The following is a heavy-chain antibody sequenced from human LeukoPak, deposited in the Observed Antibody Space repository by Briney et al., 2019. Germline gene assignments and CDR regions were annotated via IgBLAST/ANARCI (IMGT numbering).Heavy chain of an antibody. Sequence: PSETPSLTCAVYGGSFSGYYWSWIRQPPGKGLEWIGEINHSGSTNYNPSLKSRITMSVDTSKNQFSLKLSSVTAADTAVYYCARSGSYSGPYVYWGQGTVVTVSS. D-gene: IGHD1-26*01. V-gene: IGHV4-34*10. CDR3: ARSGSYSGPYVY. CDR1: GGSFSGYY. CDR2: INHSGST. J-gene: IGHJ4*02.